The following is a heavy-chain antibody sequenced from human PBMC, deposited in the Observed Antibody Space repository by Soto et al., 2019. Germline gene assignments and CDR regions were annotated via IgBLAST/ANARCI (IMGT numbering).Heavy chain of an antibody. J-gene: IGHJ4*02. Sequence: SETLCLTCAVYGGSFSGYYWSWIRQPPGKGLEWIGEINHSGSTNYNPSLKSRVTISVDTSKNQFSLKLSSVTAADTAVYYCASMVRGNKNFDYWGQGTLVTVSS. CDR3: ASMVRGNKNFDY. CDR1: GGSFSGYY. D-gene: IGHD3-10*01. CDR2: INHSGST. V-gene: IGHV4-34*01.